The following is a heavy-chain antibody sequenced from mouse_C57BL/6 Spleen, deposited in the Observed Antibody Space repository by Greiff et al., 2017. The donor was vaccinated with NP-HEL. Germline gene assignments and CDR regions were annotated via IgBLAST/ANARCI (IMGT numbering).Heavy chain of an antibody. J-gene: IGHJ2*01. CDR1: GYTFTSYW. CDR3: ARTTVVANDYFDY. V-gene: IGHV1-55*01. D-gene: IGHD1-1*01. CDR2: IYPGSGST. Sequence: QVQLQQSGAELVKPGASVKMSCKASGYTFTSYWITWVKQRPGQGLEWIGDIYPGSGSTNYNEKFKSKATLTVDTSSSTAYMQLSSLTSEDSAVYYCARTTVVANDYFDYWGQGTTLTVSS.